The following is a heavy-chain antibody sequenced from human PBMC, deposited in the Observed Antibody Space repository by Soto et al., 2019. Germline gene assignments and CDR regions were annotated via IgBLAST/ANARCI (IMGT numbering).Heavy chain of an antibody. D-gene: IGHD6-19*01. CDR1: GYTFTSYY. J-gene: IGHJ4*02. CDR3: ARDGGLAVG. V-gene: IGHV1-8*02. Sequence: ASVKVSCKASGYTFTSYYMHWVRQATGQGLEYLGWMNPNSGNTGYVQKFQGRVTMTRDTSISTAYMELSSLRSEDTAVYYCARDGGLAVGWGQGTLVTVSS. CDR2: MNPNSGNT.